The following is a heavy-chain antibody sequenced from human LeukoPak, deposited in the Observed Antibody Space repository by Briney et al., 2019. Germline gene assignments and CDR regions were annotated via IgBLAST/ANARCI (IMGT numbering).Heavy chain of an antibody. Sequence: SETLSLTCAVYGGSFSGYYWSWIRQPPEKGLEWIGEINHSGSTNYNPSLKSRVTISVDTSKNQFSLKLSSVTAADTAVYYCARGFHYYGSGSYFVYWGQGTLVTVSS. J-gene: IGHJ4*02. V-gene: IGHV4-34*01. CDR1: GGSFSGYY. CDR2: INHSGST. D-gene: IGHD3-10*01. CDR3: ARGFHYYGSGSYFVY.